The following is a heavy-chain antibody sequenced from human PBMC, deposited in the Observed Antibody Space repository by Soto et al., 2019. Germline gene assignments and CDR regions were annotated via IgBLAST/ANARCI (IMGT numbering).Heavy chain of an antibody. D-gene: IGHD5-12*01. CDR1: GFTFSSYV. V-gene: IGHV3-33*01. J-gene: IGHJ3*02. CDR3: ASNSGYDKAFDI. CDR2: IWYDGSNK. Sequence: QAGGSRRRSFAASGFTFSSYVMHWVRQAPGKGLEWVAVIWYDGSNKDYADSVKGRFTISRDNSKNTLYLQMSSLRAEDTAVYYCASNSGYDKAFDIWGQGTMVTFS.